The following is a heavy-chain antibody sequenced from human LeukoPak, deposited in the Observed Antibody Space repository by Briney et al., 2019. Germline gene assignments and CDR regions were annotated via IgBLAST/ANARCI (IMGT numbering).Heavy chain of an antibody. CDR3: ASSRYDSSGYYGIIAY. CDR2: ISGSSSYI. V-gene: IGHV3-21*01. D-gene: IGHD3-22*01. Sequence: KAGGSLRLSCAASGFTFSSYSMNWVRQAPGKGLEWVSSISGSSSYIYYADSVKGRFTISRGNAKSSLYLQMNSLRAEDTAVYYCASSRYDSSGYYGIIAYWGQGTLVTVSS. J-gene: IGHJ4*02. CDR1: GFTFSSYS.